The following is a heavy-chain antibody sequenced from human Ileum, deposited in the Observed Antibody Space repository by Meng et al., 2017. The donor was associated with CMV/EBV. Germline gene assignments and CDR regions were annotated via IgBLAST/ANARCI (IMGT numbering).Heavy chain of an antibody. V-gene: IGHV3-74*03. J-gene: IGHJ4*02. D-gene: IGHD5-12*01. CDR2: IKTDGSYT. CDR3: AGGGSGYMDY. Sequence: LSCAASGLTFSKWWMHWVRQAPGKGLVWVSRIKTDGSYTTYADSVKGRFTISRDNAKNTLYLQMNSLRVEDTAVYYCAGGGSGYMDYWGQGTLVTVSS. CDR1: GLTFSKWW.